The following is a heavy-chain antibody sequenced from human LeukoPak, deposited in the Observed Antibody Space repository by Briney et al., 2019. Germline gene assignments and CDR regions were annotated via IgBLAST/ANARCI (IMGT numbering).Heavy chain of an antibody. CDR1: GFTFSNSA. Sequence: GGSLRLSSTASGFTFSNSAIHWVRQVPGKGLEWVSSIDYDSSHIYYAASVRGRFTISRDNARNSVYLQLNSLRVEDTAVYYCARDPLRYLRVGYYDYWGQGTLVAVSS. CDR2: IDYDSSHI. V-gene: IGHV3-21*01. D-gene: IGHD3-9*01. CDR3: ARDPLRYLRVGYYDY. J-gene: IGHJ4*02.